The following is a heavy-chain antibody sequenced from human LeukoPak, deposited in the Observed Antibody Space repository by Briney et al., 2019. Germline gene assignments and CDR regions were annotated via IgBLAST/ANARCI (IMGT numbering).Heavy chain of an antibody. Sequence: GGSLRLSCAASGFTFSSYSMNWVRQAPGKGLEWVSSISSSSSYIYYADSVKGRFTISRDNAKNSLYLQMNSLRAEDKAVYYCARNPSLFVVGGEAHWAQGTMVTVSS. D-gene: IGHD2-21*01. CDR1: GFTFSSYS. CDR2: ISSSSSYI. J-gene: IGHJ4*02. V-gene: IGHV3-21*01. CDR3: ARNPSLFVVGGEAH.